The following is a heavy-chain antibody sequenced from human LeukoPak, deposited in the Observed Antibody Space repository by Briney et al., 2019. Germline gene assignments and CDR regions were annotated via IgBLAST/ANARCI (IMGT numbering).Heavy chain of an antibody. CDR2: IYSGGST. V-gene: IGHV3-53*01. Sequence: GGSLRLSCAASGFTVSSNYMSWVRQAPGKGLEWVSVIYSGGSTYYADSVKGRFTISRDNSKNTLYLQMNSLRAEDTAVYYCARDLGATAAGPYYWGQGTLVTVSS. CDR3: ARDLGATAAGPYY. D-gene: IGHD6-13*01. CDR1: GFTVSSNY. J-gene: IGHJ4*02.